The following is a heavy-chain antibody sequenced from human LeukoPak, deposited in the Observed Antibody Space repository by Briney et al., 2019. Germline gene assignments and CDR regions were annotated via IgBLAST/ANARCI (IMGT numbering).Heavy chain of an antibody. D-gene: IGHD2-15*01. V-gene: IGHV3-7*01. CDR1: RFTFSSCW. J-gene: IGHJ4*02. Sequence: GGSLTLAWAASRFTFSSCWMSWARQAPGKGREWLTKIKQDGSEKYYVDSVEGRFTISRENAKNSLYLQMSGLKAEDTAVYYCARELSSGRHYLDFWGQGTMVIVS. CDR2: IKQDGSEK. CDR3: ARELSSGRHYLDF.